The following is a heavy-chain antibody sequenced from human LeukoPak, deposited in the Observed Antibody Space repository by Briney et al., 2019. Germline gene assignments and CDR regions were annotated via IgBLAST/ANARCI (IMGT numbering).Heavy chain of an antibody. V-gene: IGHV4-34*01. J-gene: IGHJ4*02. CDR1: GGSFSGYY. CDR2: INHSGST. Sequence: SSETLSLTCAVYGGSFSGYYWSWIRQPPGKGLVWIGEINHSGSTNYNPSLKSRVTISVDTSKNQFSLKLSSVTAADTAVYYCARGYPVDYWGQGTLVTVSS. CDR3: ARGYPVDY.